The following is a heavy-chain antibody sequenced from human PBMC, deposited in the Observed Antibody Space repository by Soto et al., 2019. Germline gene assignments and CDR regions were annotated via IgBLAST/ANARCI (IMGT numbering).Heavy chain of an antibody. J-gene: IGHJ5*02. V-gene: IGHV1-2*02. CDR1: GYTFTDYS. CDR3: AKDLTRQLAYWLDP. D-gene: IGHD6-6*01. Sequence: ASVKVSYKASGYTFTDYSIHWVRQAPGQGLEWMGWINAHSGGTEYAQKFQGRVTLTRDTSIATAYLTLTSLTSDDTALYYCAKDLTRQLAYWLDPWGQGTQVTVSS. CDR2: INAHSGGT.